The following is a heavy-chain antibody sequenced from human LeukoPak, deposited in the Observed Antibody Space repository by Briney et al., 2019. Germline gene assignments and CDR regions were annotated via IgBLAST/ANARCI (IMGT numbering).Heavy chain of an antibody. CDR2: IYYSGST. V-gene: IGHV4-39*07. CDR1: GGSISSSSYY. Sequence: SETLSLTCTVSGGSISSSSYYWGWIRQPPGKGLEWIGSIYYSGSTYYNRSLKSRVTISVDTSKNQFSLKLSSVTAADTAVYYCARGHLAGIAAAGSYYFDYWGQGTLVTVSS. CDR3: ARGHLAGIAAAGSYYFDY. D-gene: IGHD6-13*01. J-gene: IGHJ4*02.